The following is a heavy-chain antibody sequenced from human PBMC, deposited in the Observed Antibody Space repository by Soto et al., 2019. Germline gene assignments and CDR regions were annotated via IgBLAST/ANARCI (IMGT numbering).Heavy chain of an antibody. CDR2: ISGRNDI. CDR3: AREYTAWPLAYGLDV. Sequence: GGSLRLSCVGSGFTFSNYSINWVRQAPGKGLEWVSSISGRNDIYYADSVKGRFTISRDNAKNSVSLQMNSLRAEDTAVYYCAREYTAWPLAYGLDVWGQGTTVPVSS. D-gene: IGHD2-2*02. V-gene: IGHV3-21*01. J-gene: IGHJ6*02. CDR1: GFTFSNYS.